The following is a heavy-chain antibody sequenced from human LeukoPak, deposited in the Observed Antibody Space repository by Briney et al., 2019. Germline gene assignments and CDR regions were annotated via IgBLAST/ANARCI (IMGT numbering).Heavy chain of an antibody. J-gene: IGHJ4*02. CDR1: GFTFSTYR. CDR3: GKLFYSSGMYHFDY. CDR2: ISSDGSTT. V-gene: IGHV3-74*01. Sequence: GGSLRLSCAASGFTFSTYRMHWVRQAPEKGLVWVSHISSDGSTTRYADSVKGRFTISRDNSKNTLYLQMNSLRAEDTAVFYCGKLFYSSGMYHFDYWGQGTLVTVPS. D-gene: IGHD3-10*01.